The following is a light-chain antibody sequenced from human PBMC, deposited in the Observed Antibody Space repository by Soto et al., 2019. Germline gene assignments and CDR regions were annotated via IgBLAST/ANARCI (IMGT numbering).Light chain of an antibody. J-gene: IGKJ1*01. CDR2: GAS. V-gene: IGKV3-20*01. CDR1: QSVSNNY. CDR3: QQYNNWPPWT. Sequence: EIVLTQSPGTLSLSPGERATLSCRASQSVSNNYLAWYQQKPGQAPRLLIYGASNRATGIPDRFSGSGSGTDFTLTISRLEPEDFAVYFCQQYNNWPPWTFGPGTRVEIK.